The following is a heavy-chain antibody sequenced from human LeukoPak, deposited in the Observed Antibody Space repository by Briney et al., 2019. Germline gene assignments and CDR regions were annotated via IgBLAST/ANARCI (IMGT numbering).Heavy chain of an antibody. J-gene: IGHJ5*02. V-gene: IGHV4-59*08. D-gene: IGHD6-13*01. Sequence: SETLSLTCAVYGGSFSGYYWSWIRQPPGKGLEWIGYIYYSGSTNYNPSLKSRVTISVDTSKNQFSLKLSSVTAADTAVYYCARHGAPYSSSWYGNWFDPWGQGTLVTVSS. CDR2: IYYSGST. CDR1: GGSFSGYY. CDR3: ARHGAPYSSSWYGNWFDP.